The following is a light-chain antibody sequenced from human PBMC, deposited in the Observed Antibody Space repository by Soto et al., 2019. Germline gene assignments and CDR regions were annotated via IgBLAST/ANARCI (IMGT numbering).Light chain of an antibody. J-gene: IGLJ3*02. V-gene: IGLV2-14*02. Sequence: QSALTQPASVSGSPGQSITISCTGTSSDVGSYNLVSWYQQHPGKAPKLMISEVSNRPSGVSNRFSGSKSGNTASLTISGLQAEVEADYYCSSYTGTSPPLVFGGGTKLTVL. CDR3: SSYTGTSPPLV. CDR2: EVS. CDR1: SSDVGSYNL.